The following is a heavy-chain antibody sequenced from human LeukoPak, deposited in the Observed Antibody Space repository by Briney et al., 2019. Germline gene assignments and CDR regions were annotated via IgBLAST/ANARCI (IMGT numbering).Heavy chain of an antibody. D-gene: IGHD5-18*01. V-gene: IGHV4-59*08. CDR1: GGSISSYY. Sequence: PSGTLSLTCTVSGGSISSYYWSWIRQPPGKGLEWIGYIYYSGSTNYNPSLKSRVTISVDTSKNQFSLKLSSVTAADTAVYYCARRRYSYGLDYWGQGTLVTVSS. CDR2: IYYSGST. CDR3: ARRRYSYGLDY. J-gene: IGHJ4*02.